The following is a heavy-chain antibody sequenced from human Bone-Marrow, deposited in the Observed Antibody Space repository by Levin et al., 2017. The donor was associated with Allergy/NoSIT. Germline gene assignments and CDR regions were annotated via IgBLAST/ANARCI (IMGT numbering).Heavy chain of an antibody. CDR1: GASISSNNHY. J-gene: IGHJ3*02. CDR2: IYYSGST. V-gene: IGHV4-39*07. D-gene: IGHD1-14*01. Sequence: PSETLSLTCTVSGASISSNNHYWGWLRQPPGKGLEWIGHIYYSGSTYYNPSLKSRLTISLDTPKNQFSLKLGSVTAADTAVYYCARVALTDAFDIWGQGTMVTVSS. CDR3: ARVALTDAFDI.